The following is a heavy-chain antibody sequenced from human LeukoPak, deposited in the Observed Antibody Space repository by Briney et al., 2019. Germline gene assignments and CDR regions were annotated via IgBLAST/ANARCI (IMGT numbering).Heavy chain of an antibody. CDR2: IYSGGST. J-gene: IGHJ6*02. CDR3: ARARGYSGYESKWYYYGMDV. D-gene: IGHD5-12*01. V-gene: IGHV3-53*01. Sequence: GGSLRLSCAASGFTVSSNYMSWVRQAPGKGLEWVSVIYSGGSTYYADSVKGRFTISRDNSKNTLYVQMNSLRAEDTAVYYCARARGYSGYESKWYYYGMDVWGQGTTVTVSS. CDR1: GFTVSSNY.